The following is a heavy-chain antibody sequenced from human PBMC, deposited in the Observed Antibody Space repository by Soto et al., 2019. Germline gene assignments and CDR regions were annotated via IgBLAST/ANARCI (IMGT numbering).Heavy chain of an antibody. J-gene: IGHJ4*02. CDR1: GGSINNNY. D-gene: IGHD4-17*01. V-gene: IGHV4-59*01. Sequence: QVHLQESGPGLVKPSETLSLFCNVSGGSINNNYWSWIRQAPGKGLEWIGDVFYTGTTNYNPSLKSRVTILVDTAKKQFSLRLSSVTAADPAVYYCARSLTVTRFDQWGQGTRVTVS. CDR2: VFYTGTT. CDR3: ARSLTVTRFDQ.